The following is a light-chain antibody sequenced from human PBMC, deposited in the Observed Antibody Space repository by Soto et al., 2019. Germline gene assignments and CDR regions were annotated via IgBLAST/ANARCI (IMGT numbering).Light chain of an antibody. CDR3: QQRRNWPPLT. CDR2: HAS. V-gene: IGKV3-11*01. Sequence: ETVLTQSPATLSLSPGETATLSCRASESVDIYLAWYQQKPGQAPRLLIYHASHRATGIPARFSGSGSGTDFTLTISSLEPEDSAVSYCQQRRNWPPLTFGGGTRVEI. J-gene: IGKJ4*01. CDR1: ESVDIY.